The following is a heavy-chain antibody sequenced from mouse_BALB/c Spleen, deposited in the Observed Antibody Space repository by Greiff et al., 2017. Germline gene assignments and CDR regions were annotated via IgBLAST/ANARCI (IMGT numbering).Heavy chain of an antibody. CDR2: ISSGGSYT. V-gene: IGHV5-6-4*01. CDR1: GFTFSSYT. Sequence: EVKLVESGGGLVKPGGSLKLSCAASGFTFSSYTMSWVRQTPEKRLEWVATISSGGSYTYYPDSVKGRFTISRDNAKNTLYLQMSSLKSEDTAMYYCTREDGSSYGWYFDVWGAGTTVTVSA. CDR3: TREDGSSYGWYFDV. J-gene: IGHJ1*01. D-gene: IGHD1-1*01.